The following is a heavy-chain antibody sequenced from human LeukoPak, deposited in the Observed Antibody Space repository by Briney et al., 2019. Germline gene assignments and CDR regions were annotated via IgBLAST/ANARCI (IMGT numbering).Heavy chain of an antibody. CDR2: IVVGSGNT. D-gene: IGHD1-26*01. Sequence: ASVKVSCKASGFTFTSSAMQWVRQARGQRLEWIGWIVVGSGNTNYAQKFQERVTITRDMSTSTAYVELSSLRSEDTAVYYCAAGRYSGSYAFDYWGQGTLVTVSS. CDR1: GFTFTSSA. CDR3: AAGRYSGSYAFDY. V-gene: IGHV1-58*02. J-gene: IGHJ4*02.